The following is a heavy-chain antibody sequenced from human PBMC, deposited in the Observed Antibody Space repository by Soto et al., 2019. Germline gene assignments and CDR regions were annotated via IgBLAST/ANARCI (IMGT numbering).Heavy chain of an antibody. CDR3: AKGLNYYGSADYYYYGMDV. CDR2: ISYDGSNK. D-gene: IGHD3-10*01. Sequence: PGVSLRLSCAASGFTFSSYGMHWARQAPGKGLEWVAVISYDGSNKYYADSVKGRFTISRDNSKNTLYLQMNSLRAEDTAVYYCAKGLNYYGSADYYYYGMDVWGQGTTVTVSS. CDR1: GFTFSSYG. V-gene: IGHV3-30*18. J-gene: IGHJ6*02.